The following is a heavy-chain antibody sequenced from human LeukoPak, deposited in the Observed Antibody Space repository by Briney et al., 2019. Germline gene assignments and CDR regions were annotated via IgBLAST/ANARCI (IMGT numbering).Heavy chain of an antibody. CDR3: AKGRDHDTFPDAFDI. D-gene: IGHD2/OR15-2a*01. Sequence: GGSLNLSCALPEFTFNNYGMSCVRQAAGKRLEWVSAISSSGGNTYYADSVKGRFIISRDSSKNTLYLQMSSLRVEDTAVFHCAKGRDHDTFPDAFDIWGQGTMVTVSS. CDR2: ISSSGGNT. J-gene: IGHJ3*02. CDR1: EFTFNNYG. V-gene: IGHV3-23*01.